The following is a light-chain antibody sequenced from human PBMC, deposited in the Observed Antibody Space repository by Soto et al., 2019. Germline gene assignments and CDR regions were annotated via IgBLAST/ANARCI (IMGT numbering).Light chain of an antibody. Sequence: DIQMTQSPSTLSASVGDRVTITCWASQSISTWLAWYQQKPGKAPKLLIYEASSLESGVPSRFSGSGSGTEFTLTISSLQPDDFATYYCQQYYSYSWTFGQGTKVEIK. CDR3: QQYYSYSWT. J-gene: IGKJ1*01. CDR2: EAS. V-gene: IGKV1-5*03. CDR1: QSISTW.